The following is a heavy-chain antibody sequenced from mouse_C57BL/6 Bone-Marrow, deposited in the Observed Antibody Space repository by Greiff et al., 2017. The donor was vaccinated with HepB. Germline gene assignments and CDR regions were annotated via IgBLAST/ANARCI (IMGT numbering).Heavy chain of an antibody. J-gene: IGHJ4*01. D-gene: IGHD1-1*01. V-gene: IGHV7-3*01. Sequence: EVKLVESGGGLVQPGGSLSLSCAASGFTFTDYYMSWVRQPPGKALEWLGFIRNKANGYTTEYSASVKGRFTISRDNSKSILYLQMNALRAEYSATYYCARYGITVVEGYYYAMYYWGQGTSVTVSS. CDR2: IRNKANGYTT. CDR3: ARYGITVVEGYYYAMYY. CDR1: GFTFTDYY.